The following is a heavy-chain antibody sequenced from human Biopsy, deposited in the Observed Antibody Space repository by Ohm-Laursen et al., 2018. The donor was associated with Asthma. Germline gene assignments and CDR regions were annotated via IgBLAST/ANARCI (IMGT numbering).Heavy chain of an antibody. V-gene: IGHV3-30*03. J-gene: IGHJ6*02. CDR1: GFTFSNYG. CDR3: ARERAGVLGSYNGMDV. CDR2: ISFDGSNK. D-gene: IGHD2-8*01. Sequence: SLRLSCSAFGFTFSNYGMHWVRQAPGKGLEWVAVISFDGSNKDYADSVKGRFTISRDNSRNTLNLQMNSVRPDDTAVYFCARERAGVLGSYNGMDVWGPGTTVSVSS.